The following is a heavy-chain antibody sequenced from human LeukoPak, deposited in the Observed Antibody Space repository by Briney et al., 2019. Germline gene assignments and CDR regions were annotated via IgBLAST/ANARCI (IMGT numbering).Heavy chain of an antibody. V-gene: IGHV3-21*01. CDR3: ARESSGYHDAFDI. J-gene: IGHJ3*02. Sequence: GGSLRLSCAASGFTFSSYSMNWVRQAPGKGLEWVSSISSSSSYIYYADSVKGRFTISRDNAKNSLYLQINSLRAEDTAVYYCARESSGYHDAFDIWGQGTMVTVSS. CDR2: ISSSSSYI. CDR1: GFTFSSYS. D-gene: IGHD3-22*01.